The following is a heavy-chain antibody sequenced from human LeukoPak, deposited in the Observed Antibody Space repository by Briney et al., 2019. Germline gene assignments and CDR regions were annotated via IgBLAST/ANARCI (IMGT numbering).Heavy chain of an antibody. D-gene: IGHD5-12*01. CDR1: GYTFTSYG. J-gene: IGHJ4*02. Sequence: ASVKVSCKASGYTFTSYGISWVRQAPGQGLEWMGIINPSGGSISYAQKFQGRVTMTRDTSTSTVYMELSSLRFEDTAVYYCARVQQSVYSGYEQFDYWGQGTLVTVSS. CDR2: INPSGGSI. V-gene: IGHV1-46*01. CDR3: ARVQQSVYSGYEQFDY.